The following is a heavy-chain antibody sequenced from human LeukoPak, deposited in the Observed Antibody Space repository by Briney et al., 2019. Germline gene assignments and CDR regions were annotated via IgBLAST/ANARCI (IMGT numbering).Heavy chain of an antibody. D-gene: IGHD2-15*01. CDR3: ARGAVGYCSGGSCYYRSQYNWFDP. V-gene: IGHV4-59*01. Sequence: SETLSLTCTVSGGSISSYYWSWIRQPPGKGLEWIGYIYYSGSTNYNPSLKSRVTISVDTSKNQFCLKLSSVTAADTAVYYCARGAVGYCSGGSCYYRSQYNWFDPWGQGTLVTVSS. CDR2: IYYSGST. CDR1: GGSISSYY. J-gene: IGHJ5*02.